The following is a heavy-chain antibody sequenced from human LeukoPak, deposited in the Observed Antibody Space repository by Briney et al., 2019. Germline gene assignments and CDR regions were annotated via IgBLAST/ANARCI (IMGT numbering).Heavy chain of an antibody. Sequence: ASVTVSCKASGYTFTGYYMHWARQAPGQGLEWMGWINPNSGGTNYAQKFQGRVTMTRDTSISTAYMELSRLRSDDTAVYYCARDYYDSSGYLDYWGQGTLVTVSS. CDR2: INPNSGGT. CDR1: GYTFTGYY. V-gene: IGHV1-2*02. J-gene: IGHJ4*02. CDR3: ARDYYDSSGYLDY. D-gene: IGHD3-22*01.